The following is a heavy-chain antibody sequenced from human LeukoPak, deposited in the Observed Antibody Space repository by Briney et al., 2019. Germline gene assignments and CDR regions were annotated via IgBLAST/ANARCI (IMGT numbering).Heavy chain of an antibody. CDR2: IYANGDT. J-gene: IGHJ4*02. V-gene: IGHV3-66*01. D-gene: IGHD4-17*01. CDR1: GFTVSTNY. CDR3: ARSPDYDDYLFDY. Sequence: GGSLRLSCAASGFTVSTNYMSWVRQAPGKGLEWVSVIYANGDTYYADSVKGRFTISRYNSKNTVYLQMNSLRAEDTAVYYCARSPDYDDYLFDYWGQGTLVTVSS.